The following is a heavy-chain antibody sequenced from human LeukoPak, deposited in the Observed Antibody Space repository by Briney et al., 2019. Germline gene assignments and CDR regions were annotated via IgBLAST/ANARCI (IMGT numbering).Heavy chain of an antibody. CDR2: ISTDGSFT. V-gene: IGHV3-74*01. Sequence: PGGSLRLSCAASGFTFSNYLMHWVRQTPGKGLVWISRISTDGSFTNYADSVKGRFSISRDNAKNTLYLQMNSLRVEDTAVYFCARGSSARLIGPEYWGHGTLVTVSS. CDR3: ARGSSARLIGPEY. J-gene: IGHJ4*01. CDR1: GFTFSNYL. D-gene: IGHD1-26*01.